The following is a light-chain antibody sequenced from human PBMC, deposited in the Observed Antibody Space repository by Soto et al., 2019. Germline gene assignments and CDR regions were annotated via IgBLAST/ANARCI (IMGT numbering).Light chain of an antibody. Sequence: IQMTQSPSSLSASVGDRVTITCRASQSISSFLNWYQQKPRKAPKLLIQAVSSLQSGVPSRFSGSGSGTDFTLTISSLQPEDFATYYCQQSYSTPWTFGQGTKVEIK. V-gene: IGKV1-39*01. J-gene: IGKJ1*01. CDR1: QSISSF. CDR3: QQSYSTPWT. CDR2: AVS.